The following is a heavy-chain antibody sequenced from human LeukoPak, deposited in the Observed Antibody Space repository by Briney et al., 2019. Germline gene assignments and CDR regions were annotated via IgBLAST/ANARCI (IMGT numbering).Heavy chain of an antibody. CDR1: GYTFTDYY. CDR2: FRPSGTTT. D-gene: IGHD1-26*01. CDR3: ARESGGRTGGKTFDY. V-gene: IGHV1-46*01. Sequence: ASVKVSCKASGYTFTDYYTHWVRQVPGQGLEWMGIFRPSGTTTDYPLELQGRVTLTRDTSTSTVYMELSSLTSADTAVYFCARESGGRTGGKTFDYWGQGTLVTVSS. J-gene: IGHJ4*02.